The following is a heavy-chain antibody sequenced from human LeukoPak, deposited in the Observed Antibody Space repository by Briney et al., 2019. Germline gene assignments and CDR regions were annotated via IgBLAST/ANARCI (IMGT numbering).Heavy chain of an antibody. CDR3: ARQVPSTIFFNWFDP. J-gene: IGHJ5*02. D-gene: IGHD3-3*01. V-gene: IGHV4-59*01. CDR2: IYYSGST. Sequence: SETLSLTCTVSGGSISSYYWSWIRQPPGKGLEWIGYIYYSGSTNYNPSLKSRVTISVDTSKNQFSLKLSSVTAADTAVYYCARQVPSTIFFNWFDPWGQGIVVTVSS. CDR1: GGSISSYY.